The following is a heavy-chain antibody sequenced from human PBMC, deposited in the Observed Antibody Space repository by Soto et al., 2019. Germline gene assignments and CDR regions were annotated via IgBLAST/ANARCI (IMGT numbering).Heavy chain of an antibody. V-gene: IGHV2-5*02. J-gene: IGHJ4*02. CDR1: GFSLSTSGVG. D-gene: IGHD7-27*01. CDR3: ARTSVNWGSRGLVDY. CDR2: LYWDDDK. Sequence: QITLKESGPTLVKPTQTLTLTCTFSGFSLSTSGVGVGWIRQPPGKALEWLAFLYWDDDKRYSPSLKSRLTITKDTSKHQVLLTMTNTDPVDTATYYCARTSVNWGSRGLVDYWGQGTLVTVAS.